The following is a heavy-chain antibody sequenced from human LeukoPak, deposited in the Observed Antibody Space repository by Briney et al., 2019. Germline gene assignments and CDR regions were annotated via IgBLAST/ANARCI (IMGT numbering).Heavy chain of an antibody. J-gene: IGHJ4*02. CDR1: GGSFSGYY. Sequence: SETLSLTCAVYGGSFSGYYWSWIRQPPGKGLEWIGEINHSGSTNYNPSLKSRVTISVDTSKNQFSLKLSSVTAADTAVYYCARYISGYDFDYWGQGTLVTVSS. V-gene: IGHV4-34*01. CDR3: ARYISGYDFDY. D-gene: IGHD5-12*01. CDR2: INHSGST.